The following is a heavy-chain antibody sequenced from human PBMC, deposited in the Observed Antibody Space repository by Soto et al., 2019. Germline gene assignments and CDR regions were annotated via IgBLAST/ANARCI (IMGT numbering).Heavy chain of an antibody. Sequence: QVQLVPSGAEVKKPGSSVKVSCTASGGTFSSYAISWVRQAPGQGLEWMGGILPIFGTANYAQKFQGRVTITADESTSTAYMELSSLRSEDTAVYYCASKARTVAGNYGMDVWGQGTTVTVSS. CDR3: ASKARTVAGNYGMDV. CDR1: GGTFSSYA. V-gene: IGHV1-69*01. CDR2: ILPIFGTA. J-gene: IGHJ6*02. D-gene: IGHD6-19*01.